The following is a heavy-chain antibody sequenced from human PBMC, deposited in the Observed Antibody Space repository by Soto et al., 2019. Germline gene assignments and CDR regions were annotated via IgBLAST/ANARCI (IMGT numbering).Heavy chain of an antibody. J-gene: IGHJ2*01. CDR2: MNPNSGNT. D-gene: IGHD4-17*01. CDR1: GYIFTSYD. V-gene: IGHV1-8*01. Sequence: QVQLVQSGAEVKKPGASVKVSCKASGYIFTSYDINWVRQATGQGLEWMGWMNPNSGNTGYAEKFHGRVTMSRNTSISTAYMELSSLRSEDTAVYYCAVYGGNRYWYFDLWGRGTLVTASS. CDR3: AVYGGNRYWYFDL.